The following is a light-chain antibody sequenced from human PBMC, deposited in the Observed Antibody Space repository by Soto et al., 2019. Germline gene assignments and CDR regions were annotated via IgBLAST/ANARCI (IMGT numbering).Light chain of an antibody. Sequence: DIQMTQSPSTLSGSVGDRVTITCRASQTISSWLAWYQQKPGKAPKLLIYKASTLKSGVPSRFSGSGSGTEFTLTISSLQPDDFATYYCQQYKSHRRTFGQGTKVDI. CDR2: KAS. J-gene: IGKJ1*01. V-gene: IGKV1-5*03. CDR3: QQYKSHRRT. CDR1: QTISSW.